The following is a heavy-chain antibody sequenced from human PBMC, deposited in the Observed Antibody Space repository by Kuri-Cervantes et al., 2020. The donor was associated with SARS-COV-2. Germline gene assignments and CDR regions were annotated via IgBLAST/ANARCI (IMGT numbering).Heavy chain of an antibody. D-gene: IGHD6-13*01. V-gene: IGHV4-38-2*01. J-gene: IGHJ4*02. Sequence: ESLKISCAVSGYSISSGYYWGWIRQPPGKGLEWIGSIYHSGSTYYSPSLKSRVTISVDTSKNQFSLKLSSVTAADTAVYYCASSSSSWPYYFDYWGQGTLVTVSS. CDR1: GYSISSGYY. CDR3: ASSSSSWPYYFDY. CDR2: IYHSGST.